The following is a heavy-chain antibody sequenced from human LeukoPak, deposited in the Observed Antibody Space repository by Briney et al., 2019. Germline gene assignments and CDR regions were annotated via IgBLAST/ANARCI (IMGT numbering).Heavy chain of an antibody. CDR3: ARDACGGTLGEVIQNDGIDI. Sequence: SESLSLTCTVSGRSISSSSYYWGWIRQPPGRGLERFGSIYFSGSTYYNPSIKSRVTISIDTSKNQFCLKLSSVTASDTAVDYCARDACGGTLGEVIQNDGIDIWGQGTMVTVSS. J-gene: IGHJ3*02. CDR1: GRSISSSSYY. D-gene: IGHD3-3*01. V-gene: IGHV4-39*07. CDR2: IYFSGST.